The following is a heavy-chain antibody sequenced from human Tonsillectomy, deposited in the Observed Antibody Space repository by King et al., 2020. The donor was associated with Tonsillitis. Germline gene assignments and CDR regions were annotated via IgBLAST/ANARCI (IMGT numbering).Heavy chain of an antibody. J-gene: IGHJ6*02. CDR1: GFTFSSYA. V-gene: IGHV3-23*04. CDR3: AKAGSDYDLRYYYYGMDV. D-gene: IGHD5-12*01. Sequence: VQLVESGGGLVQPGGSLRISCAASGFTFSSYALSWVRQAPGRGLELFSVISGSGGCMYYTVSVKGRLTISRDNSKNTLYPQMSSLRAEETAVYYCAKAGSDYDLRYYYYGMDVWGQGTTVTVSS. CDR2: ISGSGGCM.